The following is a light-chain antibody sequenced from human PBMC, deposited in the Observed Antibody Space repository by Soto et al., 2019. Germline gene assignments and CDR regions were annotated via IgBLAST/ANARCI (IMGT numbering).Light chain of an antibody. J-gene: IGLJ3*02. Sequence: QSALTQPPSASGSPGQSVTISCTGTSSDVGAYKYVSWYQQYPGKAPKLMIYEVTKRPSGVPDRFSGSKSGNTASLTVSGLQAEDGGDYYCHPYVSNDIWVFGGGTQLTVL. CDR2: EVT. CDR3: HPYVSNDIWV. CDR1: SSDVGAYKY. V-gene: IGLV2-8*01.